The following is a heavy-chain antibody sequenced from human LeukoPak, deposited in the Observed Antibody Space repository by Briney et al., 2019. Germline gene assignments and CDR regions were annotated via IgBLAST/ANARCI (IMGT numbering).Heavy chain of an antibody. CDR2: INPSGGST. J-gene: IGHJ4*02. Sequence: GASVKVSCKASGYTFTSYYMHWVRQAPGQGLEWMGIINPSGGSTSYAQKFQGRVTMTRDTSTSTVYMELSSLRSEDTAVYYCASEPSTYVFWSGYYQTYWGQGTLVTVSS. V-gene: IGHV1-46*01. CDR1: GYTFTSYY. CDR3: ASEPSTYVFWSGYYQTY. D-gene: IGHD3-3*01.